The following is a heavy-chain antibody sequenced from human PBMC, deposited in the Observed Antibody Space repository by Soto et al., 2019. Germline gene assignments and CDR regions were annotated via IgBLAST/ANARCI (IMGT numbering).Heavy chain of an antibody. CDR2: INHSGST. V-gene: IGHV4-34*01. Sequence: SETLSLTCAVYGGSFSGYYWSWIRQPPGKGLEWIGEINHSGSTNYNPSLKSRVTISVDTSKNQFSLKLSSVTAADTAVYYCARGILVVVPAAMVEGYYMDVWGKGTTVTVSS. CDR1: GGSFSGYY. J-gene: IGHJ6*03. CDR3: ARGILVVVPAAMVEGYYMDV. D-gene: IGHD2-2*01.